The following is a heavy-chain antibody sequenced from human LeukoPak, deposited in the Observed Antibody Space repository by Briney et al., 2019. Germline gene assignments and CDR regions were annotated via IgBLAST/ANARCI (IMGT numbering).Heavy chain of an antibody. Sequence: PSETLSLTCAVYGGSFSGYYWSWIRQPPGKGLEWIGEINHSGSTNYNPSLKSRVTISVDTSKNQFSLKPSSVTAADTAVYYCARGRFGGYLLWDYYYYMDVWGKGTTVTVSS. CDR1: GGSFSGYY. J-gene: IGHJ6*03. CDR3: ARGRFGGYLLWDYYYYMDV. D-gene: IGHD3-16*01. CDR2: INHSGST. V-gene: IGHV4-34*01.